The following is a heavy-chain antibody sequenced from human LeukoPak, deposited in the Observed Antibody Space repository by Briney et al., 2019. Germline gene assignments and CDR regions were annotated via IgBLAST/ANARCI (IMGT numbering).Heavy chain of an antibody. Sequence: GGSLRLSCAASGFTFSSYWMHWVRQAPGKGLEWVSVTYSGGSTYYADSVKGRFTISRDNSKNTLYLQMNSLRAEDTAVYYCARGPEGDYGGSVKYFQHWGQGTLVTVSP. J-gene: IGHJ1*01. V-gene: IGHV3-66*01. D-gene: IGHD4-23*01. CDR1: GFTFSSYW. CDR3: ARGPEGDYGGSVKYFQH. CDR2: TYSGGST.